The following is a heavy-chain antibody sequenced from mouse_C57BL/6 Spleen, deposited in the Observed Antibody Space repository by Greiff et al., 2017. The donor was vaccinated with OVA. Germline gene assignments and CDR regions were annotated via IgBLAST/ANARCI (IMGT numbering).Heavy chain of an antibody. CDR1: GFNIKDDY. CDR2: IDPENGDT. D-gene: IGHD3-2*02. J-gene: IGHJ3*01. Sequence: VQLKESGAELVRPGASVKLSCTASGFNIKDDYMHWVKQRPEQGLEWIGWIDPENGDTEYASKFQGKATITADTSSNTAYLQLSSLTSEDSAVYYGTTGGQLRPFWGQGTLVTVSA. V-gene: IGHV14-4*01. CDR3: TTGGQLRPF.